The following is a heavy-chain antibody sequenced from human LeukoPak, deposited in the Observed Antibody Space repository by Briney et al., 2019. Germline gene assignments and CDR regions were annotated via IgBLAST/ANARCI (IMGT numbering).Heavy chain of an antibody. CDR3: ARPGVTPDTNWFDS. D-gene: IGHD5-18*01. V-gene: IGHV1-2*02. CDR1: GYTFTDYY. Sequence: ASVKVSCKASGYTFTDYYVHWVRQAPGQGLEWMGWINPNSGGTNYVQKFQGRVTMTRDTSISTAYVELSGLRPDDTAVYYCARPGVTPDTNWFDSWGQGTLVTVSS. CDR2: INPNSGGT. J-gene: IGHJ5*01.